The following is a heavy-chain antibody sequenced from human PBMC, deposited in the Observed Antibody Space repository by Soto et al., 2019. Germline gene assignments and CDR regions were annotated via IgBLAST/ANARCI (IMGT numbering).Heavy chain of an antibody. V-gene: IGHV4-34*01. D-gene: IGHD3-10*01. J-gene: IGHJ4*02. Sequence: QVQLQQWGAGLLKPSETLSLTCAVYGGSFSGYYWSWIRQPPGKGLEWIGEINHSGSTNYNPSLKSRVTISVDTSKNQFSLKLSSVTAADTAMYYCAGGRVTMVRGGIAYWGQGTLVTVSS. CDR3: AGGRVTMVRGGIAY. CDR2: INHSGST. CDR1: GGSFSGYY.